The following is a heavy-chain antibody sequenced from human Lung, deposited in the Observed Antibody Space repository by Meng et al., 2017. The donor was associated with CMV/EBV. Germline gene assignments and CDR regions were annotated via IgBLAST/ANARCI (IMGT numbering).Heavy chain of an antibody. CDR2: IYHSGST. J-gene: IGHJ4*02. V-gene: IGHV4-4*02. Sequence: QVQLTGSAPGLVKPSGTLALTCAVSGGSLSSSNWWSWVRQPPGKGLEWIGEIYHSGSTNYNPSLKSRVTISVDKSKNQFSLKLSSVTAADTAVYYCASFPPPGKQWLVTDYWGQGTLVTVSS. CDR1: GGSLSSSNW. D-gene: IGHD6-19*01. CDR3: ASFPPPGKQWLVTDY.